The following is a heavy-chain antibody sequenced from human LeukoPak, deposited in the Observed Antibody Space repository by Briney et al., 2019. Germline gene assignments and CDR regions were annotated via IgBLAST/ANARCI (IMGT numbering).Heavy chain of an antibody. J-gene: IGHJ6*03. CDR1: GGSISSSSYY. CDR3: ARHGYYYYYMDV. V-gene: IGHV4-39*01. Sequence: SETLSLTCTVSGGSISSSSYYWGWIRQPPGKGLEWIGSIYYSGSTYYNPSLKSRVTISVDTSKNQFSLKLSSVTATDTAVYYCARHGYYYYYMDVWGKGTTVTVSS. CDR2: IYYSGST.